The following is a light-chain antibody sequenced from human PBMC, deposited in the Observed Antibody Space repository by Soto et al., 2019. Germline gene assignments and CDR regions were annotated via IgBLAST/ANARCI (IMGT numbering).Light chain of an antibody. V-gene: IGLV6-57*04. J-gene: IGLJ2*01. Sequence: NFMLTQPHSVSESPGKTVTISCTRSSGGIASSYVQWYQQRPGSAPTTVIYENNKRLSGVPDRFSGSIDSSSNSASLTISGLRTEDEADYYCQSHDGINVIFGGGTKLTVL. CDR1: SGGIASSY. CDR2: ENN. CDR3: QSHDGINVI.